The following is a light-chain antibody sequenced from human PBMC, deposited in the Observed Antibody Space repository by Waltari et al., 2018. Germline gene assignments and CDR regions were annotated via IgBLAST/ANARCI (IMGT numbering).Light chain of an antibody. CDR1: TEAVTTSHY. V-gene: IGLV7-46*01. Sequence: QAVVNQEPSLTVSPGGTVTLTCGPSTEAVTTSHYAYWFQQKPGQAPSTLIYDTTKKHSLTPARFQGSLLGGKAALTLSGAQPDDEAAYYCLLYFNGAGVFGGGTKLTVL. CDR2: DTT. CDR3: LLYFNGAGV. J-gene: IGLJ3*02.